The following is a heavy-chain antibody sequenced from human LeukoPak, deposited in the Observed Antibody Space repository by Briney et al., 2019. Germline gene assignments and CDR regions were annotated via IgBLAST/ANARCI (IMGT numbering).Heavy chain of an antibody. J-gene: IGHJ3*02. CDR1: GFSLTTRGVG. CDR3: ARLAYYDNSGSSRPFDI. CDR2: IYWDDDK. V-gene: IGHV2-5*02. Sequence: SGPTLVNPTQTLTLTCAFSGFSLTTRGVGVGWIRQPPGKALEWLALIYWDDDKRYSPSLKSRLTITKDTSKNQVVLTVTNLDPVDTATYYCARLAYYDNSGSSRPFDIWGQGTRVTVSS. D-gene: IGHD3-22*01.